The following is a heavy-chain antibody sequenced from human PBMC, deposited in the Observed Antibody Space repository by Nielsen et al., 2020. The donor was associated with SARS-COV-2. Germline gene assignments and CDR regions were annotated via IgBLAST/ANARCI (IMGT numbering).Heavy chain of an antibody. D-gene: IGHD2-15*01. CDR2: VSAYNANT. CDR1: GYTFNNNG. CDR3: ARAVGSAFYYYMDV. V-gene: IGHV1-18*04. J-gene: IGHJ6*03. Sequence: ASVKVSCKASGYTFNNNGFSWVRQAPGQGLEWVGWVSAYNANTNYAQKLQGRVTMTTDTSTSTAYMELRSLRSDDTAVYYCARAVGSAFYYYMDVRGQGTAVTVSS.